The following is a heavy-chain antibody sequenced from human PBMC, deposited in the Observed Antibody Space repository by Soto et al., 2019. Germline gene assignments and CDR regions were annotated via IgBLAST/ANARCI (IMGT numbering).Heavy chain of an antibody. CDR2: IYYSGST. D-gene: IGHD3-10*01. V-gene: IGHV4-59*01. CDR1: GGSISSYY. CDR3: ARVDSGGYYGMDV. Sequence: SETLSLTCTVSGGSISSYYWIWIRQPPGKGLEWIGYIYYSGSTNYNPSLKSRVTISVDTSKNQFSLKLSSVTAADTAVYYCARVDSGGYYGMDVWGQGTTVTVSS. J-gene: IGHJ6*02.